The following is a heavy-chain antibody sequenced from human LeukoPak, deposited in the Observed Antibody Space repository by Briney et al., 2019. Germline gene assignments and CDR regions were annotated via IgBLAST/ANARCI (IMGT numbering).Heavy chain of an antibody. V-gene: IGHV3-23*01. J-gene: IGHJ3*02. D-gene: IGHD3-10*01. Sequence: GGSLRLSCAASGFTFSSYAMSWVRQAPGKGLEWVSAISGSCGSTYYADSVKGRFTISRDNSKNTLYLQMNSLRAEDTAVYYCAKGSMVRGVISLGAFDIWGQGTMVTVSS. CDR2: ISGSCGST. CDR3: AKGSMVRGVISLGAFDI. CDR1: GFTFSSYA.